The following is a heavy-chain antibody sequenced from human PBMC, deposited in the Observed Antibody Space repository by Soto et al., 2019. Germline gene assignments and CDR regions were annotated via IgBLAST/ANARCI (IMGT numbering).Heavy chain of an antibody. V-gene: IGHV1-69*19. CDR1: GGTFNTYA. J-gene: IGHJ4*02. Sequence: QVQLVQSGAEMKKPGSSVKVSCQSSGGTFNTYAMNWVRQAPGQGPEWMGDISPMFGAANYAPKFQGRVTNTAGESTGTSYMQLCTLTSEDTALYFCAREFQVHTPAFVYWGQGTLVTVSS. CDR2: ISPMFGAA. D-gene: IGHD3-10*01. CDR3: AREFQVHTPAFVY.